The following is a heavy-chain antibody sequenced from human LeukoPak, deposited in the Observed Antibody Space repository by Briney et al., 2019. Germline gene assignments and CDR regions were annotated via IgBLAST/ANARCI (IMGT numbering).Heavy chain of an antibody. CDR2: VSVFNGLT. D-gene: IGHD2-2*03. V-gene: IGHV1-18*01. J-gene: IGHJ6*03. Sequence: ASVKVACKASGYRFSRYGINWVRQAPGRGPEWVGWVSVFNGLTKYAQKLQGRVTVTTEISTDTSYMELRSLRSDDTGVYYCARGHGYYYYMDVWGKGTTVIVSS. CDR3: ARGHGYYYYMDV. CDR1: GYRFSRYG.